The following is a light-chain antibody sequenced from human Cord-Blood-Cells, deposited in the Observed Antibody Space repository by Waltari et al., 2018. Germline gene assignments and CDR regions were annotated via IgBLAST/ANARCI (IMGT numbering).Light chain of an antibody. Sequence: QSALTQPASVSGSPGQSITISSTGTRRDVGSYNLVPWYHQHPGKAPKLMINEGSKRPSGVSNRFSGSKSGNTASLTISGLQAEDEADYYCCSYAGSSTLVFGGGTKLTVL. CDR3: CSYAGSSTLV. CDR1: RRDVGSYNL. V-gene: IGLV2-23*01. J-gene: IGLJ3*02. CDR2: EGS.